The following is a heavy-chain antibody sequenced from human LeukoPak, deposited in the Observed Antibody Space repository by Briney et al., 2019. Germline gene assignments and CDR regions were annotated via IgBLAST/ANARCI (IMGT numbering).Heavy chain of an antibody. CDR2: ISWNSGSI. CDR1: GFTFADYA. D-gene: IGHD6-19*01. J-gene: IGHJ4*02. Sequence: QPGRSLRLSCAASGFTFADYAMHWVRRAPGKGLEGVSGISWNSGSIAYADSVKGRFTISRDNAKNSLFLQMNSLRVEDTAFYYCVKDTPYSSGWLIDYWGQGTLVTVSS. CDR3: VKDTPYSSGWLIDY. V-gene: IGHV3-9*01.